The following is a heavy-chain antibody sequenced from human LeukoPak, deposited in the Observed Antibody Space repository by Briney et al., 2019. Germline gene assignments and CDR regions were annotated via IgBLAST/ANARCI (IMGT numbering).Heavy chain of an antibody. J-gene: IGHJ4*02. CDR1: GLTFSSHW. CDR3: TRDLGHCTGGTCFPSGPADY. CDR2: IDGDGSNT. D-gene: IGHD2-15*01. V-gene: IGHV3-74*01. Sequence: QPGGSLRLSCAASGLTFSSHWMHCVRQAPGKGLVWVSLIDGDGSNTNYADSVKGRFVISRDNAKNTLFLQMSSLRADDTGVYYCTRDLGHCTGGTCFPSGPADYWGQGTLVTVSS.